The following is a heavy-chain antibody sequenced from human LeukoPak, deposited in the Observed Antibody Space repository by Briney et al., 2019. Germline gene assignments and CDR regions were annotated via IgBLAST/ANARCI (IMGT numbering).Heavy chain of an antibody. V-gene: IGHV4-34*01. D-gene: IGHD5-18*01. CDR2: INHSGST. CDR3: ARVVRGYSYGYLYYFDY. Sequence: PSETLSLTCAVHGGSFSGYYWSWIRQPPGKGLEWIGEINHSGSTNYNPSLKSRVTISVDTSKNQFSLKLSSVTAADTAVYYRARVVRGYSYGYLYYFDYWGQGTLVTVSS. CDR1: GGSFSGYY. J-gene: IGHJ4*02.